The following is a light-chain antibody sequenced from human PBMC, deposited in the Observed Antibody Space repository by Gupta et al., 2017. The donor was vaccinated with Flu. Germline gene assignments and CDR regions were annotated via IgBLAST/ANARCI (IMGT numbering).Light chain of an antibody. CDR3: QQYGSSTIT. J-gene: IGKJ5*01. V-gene: IGKV3-20*01. CDR2: GAS. Sequence: EIVLTQSPGTLSLSPGERATLSCRASQSVSSSYLAWYQQKPGQAPRLLFYGASSRATGIPDRFSGSGSGTDFTLTISRLEPEDFAVYYCQQYGSSTITFGQGTRLEIK. CDR1: QSVSSSY.